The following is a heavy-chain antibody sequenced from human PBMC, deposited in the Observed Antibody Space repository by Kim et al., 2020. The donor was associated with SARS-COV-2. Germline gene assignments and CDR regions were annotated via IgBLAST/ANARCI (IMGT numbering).Heavy chain of an antibody. CDR1: GFTFDDYS. D-gene: IGHD3-3*01. V-gene: IGHV3-43*01. Sequence: GGSLRLSCAASGFTFDDYSMHWVRQAPGKGLEWVSLINWDGSQTYYGDSVEGRFTISRDNSKNSLYLQMNSLRNEDTALYYCAKEFLRHGKSGYDAFDMRGQGTMVTVSS. CDR2: INWDGSQT. CDR3: AKEFLRHGKSGYDAFDM. J-gene: IGHJ3*02.